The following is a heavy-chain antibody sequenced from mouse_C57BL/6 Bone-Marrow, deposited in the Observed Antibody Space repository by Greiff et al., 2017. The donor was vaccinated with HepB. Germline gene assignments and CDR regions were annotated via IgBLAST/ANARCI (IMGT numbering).Heavy chain of an antibody. CDR3: VRHSFAY. Sequence: EVKLVESGGGLVQPKGSLKLSCAASGFSFNTYAMNWVRQAPGKGLEWVARIRSKSNNYATYYADSVKDRFTISRDDSESMLYLQMNNVKTEDTAMYYCVRHSFAYWGQGTLVTVSA. V-gene: IGHV10-1*01. CDR1: GFSFNTYA. CDR2: IRSKSNNYAT. J-gene: IGHJ3*01.